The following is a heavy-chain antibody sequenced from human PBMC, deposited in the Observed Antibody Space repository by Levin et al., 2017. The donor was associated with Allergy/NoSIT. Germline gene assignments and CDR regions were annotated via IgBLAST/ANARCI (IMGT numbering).Heavy chain of an antibody. V-gene: IGHV1-2*02. CDR3: ARVNDYYDSSGYYRI. CDR2: INPNSGGT. J-gene: IGHJ4*02. Sequence: ASVKVSCKASGYTFTGYYMHWVRQAPGQGLEWMGWINPNSGGTNYAQKFQGRVTMTRDTSISTAYMELSRLRSDDTAVYYCARVNDYYDSSGYYRIWGQGTLVTVSS. CDR1: GYTFTGYY. D-gene: IGHD3-22*01.